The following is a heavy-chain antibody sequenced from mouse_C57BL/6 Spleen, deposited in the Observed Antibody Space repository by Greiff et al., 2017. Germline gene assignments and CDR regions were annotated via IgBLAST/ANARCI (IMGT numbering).Heavy chain of an antibody. CDR3: ARAYDNGRSPDV. CDR1: GYTFTSYW. V-gene: IGHV1-53*01. CDR2: INPSNGGT. D-gene: IGHD1-1*01. J-gene: IGHJ1*03. Sequence: VQLQQPGPELVKPGASVTLSCKASGYTFTSYWMHWVKQRPGQGLEWIGNINPSNGGTNYNQKFKSKATLTVAKSYSTAYMQLSSLTSEDSAFYDCARAYDNGRSPDVWGTGTTVTVSS.